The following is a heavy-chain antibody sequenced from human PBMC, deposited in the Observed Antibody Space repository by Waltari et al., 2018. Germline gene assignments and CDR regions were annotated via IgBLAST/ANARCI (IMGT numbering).Heavy chain of an antibody. CDR3: TRVTNWSYDE. CDR2: IRNKANRYTT. D-gene: IGHD1-7*01. Sequence: EVQLVESGGRLVQPGGSLRLSCVASGCSLRYHYMDRVRQVSGKGRGWVGRIRNKANRYTTDYAASVTGRFIVSRDDSKNSLYLQMTTLKSEDTATYYCTRVTNWSYDEWGQGTLVTVSS. V-gene: IGHV3-72*01. CDR1: GCSLRYHY. J-gene: IGHJ4*02.